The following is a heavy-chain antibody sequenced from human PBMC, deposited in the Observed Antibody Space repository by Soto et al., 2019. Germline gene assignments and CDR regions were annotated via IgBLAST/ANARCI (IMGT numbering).Heavy chain of an antibody. CDR1: GGSISSGPYS. CDR3: ARLGGFCSSTNCYGYYAMDV. V-gene: IGHV4-39*02. J-gene: IGHJ6*02. D-gene: IGHD2-2*01. CDR2: FHYGEST. Sequence: SETLSLTCIVSGGSISSGPYSWGWIRQPPGEGLEWIATFHYGESTHYNPSLESRVTVSVDTSQNHFSLKVSSVTVADTAVYYCARLGGFCSSTNCYGYYAMDVWGQGTTVTSP.